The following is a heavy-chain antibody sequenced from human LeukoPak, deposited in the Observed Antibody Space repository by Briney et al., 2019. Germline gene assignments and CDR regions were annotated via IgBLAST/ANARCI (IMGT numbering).Heavy chain of an antibody. CDR3: ARDGRTGFQH. CDR2: IYYSRST. J-gene: IGHJ1*01. V-gene: IGHV4-59*01. Sequence: SETLSLTCTVSGGSISSYYWSWIRQPPGKGLEWIGYIYYSRSTNYNPSLKSRVTISVDTSKNQFSLKLSSVTAADTAVYYCARDGRTGFQHWGQGTLVTVSS. CDR1: GGSISSYY.